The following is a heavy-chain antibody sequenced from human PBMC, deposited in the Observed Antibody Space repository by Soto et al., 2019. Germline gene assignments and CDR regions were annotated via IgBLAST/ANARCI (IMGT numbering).Heavy chain of an antibody. CDR1: GGSISSSSYY. CDR2: IYYSGST. CDR3: AIIAARYYYYYGMDV. V-gene: IGHV4-39*07. Sequence: SETLSLTCTVSGGSISSSSYYWGWIRQPPGKGLEWIGSIYYSGSTYYNPSLKSRVTISVDTSKNQFSLKLSSVTAADTAVYYCAIIAARYYYYYGMDVWGQGTTVTVSS. J-gene: IGHJ6*02. D-gene: IGHD6-6*01.